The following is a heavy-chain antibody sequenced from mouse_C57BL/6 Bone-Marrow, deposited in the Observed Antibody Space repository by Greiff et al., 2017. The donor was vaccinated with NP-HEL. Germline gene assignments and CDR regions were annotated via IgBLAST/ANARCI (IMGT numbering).Heavy chain of an antibody. CDR1: GYAFTNYL. D-gene: IGHD2-2*01. CDR2: INPGSGGT. V-gene: IGHV1-54*01. CDR3: ARSYLLWLRLDYFDY. J-gene: IGHJ2*01. Sequence: VQLQQSGAELVRPGTSVKVSCKASGYAFTNYLIEWVKQRPGQGLEWIGVINPGSGGTNYNEKFKGKATLTADKSSSHAYMQLSSLTSSDSAVYFCARSYLLWLRLDYFDYWGQGTTLTVSS.